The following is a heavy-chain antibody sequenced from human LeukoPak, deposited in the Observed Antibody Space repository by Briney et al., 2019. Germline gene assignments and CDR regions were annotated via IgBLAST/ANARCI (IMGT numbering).Heavy chain of an antibody. V-gene: IGHV1-2*04. CDR2: INPNNSGT. D-gene: IGHD2-8*01. CDR3: ARDHCTRGGCYEDYYYGVDV. Sequence: GASVKVSCKASGYTFTGYYIQWVRQAPGQGLEWMGWINPNNSGTNYAQKFQGSVTMTRDTSINTAYMEVSRLRSDDTAVYYCARDHCTRGGCYEDYYYGVDVWGQGTTVTVSS. J-gene: IGHJ6*02. CDR1: GYTFTGYY.